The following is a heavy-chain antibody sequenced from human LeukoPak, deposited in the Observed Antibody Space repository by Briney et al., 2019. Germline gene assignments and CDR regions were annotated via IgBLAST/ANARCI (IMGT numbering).Heavy chain of an antibody. CDR1: ADSLSSHH. CDR2: ISSTGST. CDR3: ARNLVTVTNGFDI. D-gene: IGHD4-17*01. V-gene: IGHV4-59*11. Sequence: SETLSLTCAVSADSLSSHHWTWIRQFPGKGLERLGHISSTGSTHYNPPLKSRVPISMDTSKNQFSLKLRSVTAADTAVYYCARNLVTVTNGFDIWGQGTMVSVSS. J-gene: IGHJ3*02.